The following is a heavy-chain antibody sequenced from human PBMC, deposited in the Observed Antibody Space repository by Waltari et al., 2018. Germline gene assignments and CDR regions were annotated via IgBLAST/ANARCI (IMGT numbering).Heavy chain of an antibody. CDR1: GYSFATYW. J-gene: IGHJ4*02. Sequence: EVQLVQSGAEVKKPGESLKISCQTSGYSFATYWIGWVRQMPGRGLELVGIIYPLDSDTRDSPAFQGQVTISVDKSIGTAYLQWTSLKASDSAIYYCARPLGTADLGYWGQGTLVTVSS. CDR2: IYPLDSDT. CDR3: ARPLGTADLGY. D-gene: IGHD1-7*01. V-gene: IGHV5-51*01.